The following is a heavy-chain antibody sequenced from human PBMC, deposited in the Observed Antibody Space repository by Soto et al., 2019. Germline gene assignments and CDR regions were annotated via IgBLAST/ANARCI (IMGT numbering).Heavy chain of an antibody. V-gene: IGHV3-9*01. CDR2: ISWNSGSI. Sequence: SGFTFDGYAMHWVRQAPGKGLEWVSGISWNSGSIGYADSVKGRFTISRDNAKNSLYLQMNSLRAEDTALYYCAKSSTRYYYDSSGYFWGQGTLVTVSS. CDR1: GFTFDGYA. CDR3: AKSSTRYYYDSSGYF. J-gene: IGHJ4*02. D-gene: IGHD3-22*01.